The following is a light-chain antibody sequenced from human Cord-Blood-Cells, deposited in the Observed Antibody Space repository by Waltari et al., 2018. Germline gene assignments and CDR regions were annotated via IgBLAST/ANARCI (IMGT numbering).Light chain of an antibody. CDR3: QSYDSSNWV. CDR2: ECN. J-gene: IGLJ3*02. V-gene: IGLV6-57*01. CDR1: SGSIASND. Sequence: NFMLTQPHSVSESPGKTVTISCTRSSGSIASNDVPWYQQRPGSSPTTVIYECNQRPSGVPDRFSGSIDSSSNSASLTISGLKTEDEADYYCQSYDSSNWVFGGGTKLTVL.